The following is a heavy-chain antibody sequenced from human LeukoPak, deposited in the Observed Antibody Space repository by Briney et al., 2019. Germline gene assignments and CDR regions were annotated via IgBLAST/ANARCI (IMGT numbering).Heavy chain of an antibody. CDR3: ARGCGGDCYYWFDP. CDR1: GYTFTSYA. Sequence: ASVKVSCKASGYTFTSYAMHWVRQAPGQRLEWMGWLNAGNGNTKYSQKFQGRVTITRDTSASTAYMELSSLRSEDTAVYYCARGCGGDCYYWFDPWGQGTLVTVSS. V-gene: IGHV1-3*01. CDR2: LNAGNGNT. D-gene: IGHD2-21*02. J-gene: IGHJ5*02.